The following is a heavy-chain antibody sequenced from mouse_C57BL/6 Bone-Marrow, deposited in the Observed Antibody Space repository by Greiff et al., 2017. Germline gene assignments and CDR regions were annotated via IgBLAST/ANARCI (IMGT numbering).Heavy chain of an antibody. D-gene: IGHD1-1*01. V-gene: IGHV1-81*01. CDR1: GYTFTSYG. CDR3: ARHAITTVVDY. J-gene: IGHJ2*01. CDR2: IYPRSGNT. Sequence: QVQLQQSGAELARPGASVKLSCKASGYTFTSYGISWVKQRTGQGLEWIGEIYPRSGNTYYNEKFKGKATLAADKSSSTAYMELRSLTSEDSAVYFCARHAITTVVDYWGQGTTLTVSS.